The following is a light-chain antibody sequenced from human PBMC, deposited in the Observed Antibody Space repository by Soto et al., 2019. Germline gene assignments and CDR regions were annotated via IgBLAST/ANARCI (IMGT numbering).Light chain of an antibody. CDR3: QQYHSSPFP. CDR1: QAISNS. V-gene: IGKV1-27*01. Sequence: DIQMTQSPSSLSASVGDRVTITCRASQAISNSLAWYQQKPGKVPKVLIYAASTLQSGVPSRFSGSGSGTDFTLTITSLQPEYVATYFCQQYHSSPFPFGPGTKLDIK. J-gene: IGKJ3*01. CDR2: AAS.